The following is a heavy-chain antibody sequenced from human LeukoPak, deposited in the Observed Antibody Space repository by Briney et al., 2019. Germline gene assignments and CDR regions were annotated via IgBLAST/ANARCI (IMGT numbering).Heavy chain of an antibody. Sequence: SQTLSLTCAISGDSVSSNSAAWNWIRQSPSRGLEWLGRTYYRSKWYNDYAVSVKSRITINPGTSKNQFSLQLNSVTPEDTAVYYCAREGGKPYSSGWTSAPIDYWGQGTLVTVSS. CDR2: TYYRSKWYN. CDR1: GDSVSSNSAA. J-gene: IGHJ4*02. D-gene: IGHD6-19*01. V-gene: IGHV6-1*01. CDR3: AREGGKPYSSGWTSAPIDY.